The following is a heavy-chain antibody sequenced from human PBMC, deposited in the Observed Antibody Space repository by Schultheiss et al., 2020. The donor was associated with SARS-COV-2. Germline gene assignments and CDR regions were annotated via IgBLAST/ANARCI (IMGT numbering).Heavy chain of an antibody. CDR3: TTWMWASNNF. Sequence: GGSLRLSCAASGFTFSSYWMHWVRQAPGKGLVWVSRINSDGSSTSYADSVKGRFTISRDDSQNSLNLQMNTLKTEDTAIYYCTTWMWASNNFWGRGTLVTVSS. J-gene: IGHJ4*02. CDR1: GFTFSSYW. V-gene: IGHV3-74*01. D-gene: IGHD4-17*01. CDR2: INSDGSST.